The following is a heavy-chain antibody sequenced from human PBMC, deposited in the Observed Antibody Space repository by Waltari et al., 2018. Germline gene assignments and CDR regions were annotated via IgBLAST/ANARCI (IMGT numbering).Heavy chain of an antibody. J-gene: IGHJ4*02. Sequence: QLQLQESGPGLVKPSETLSLTCTVSGGSISSSSYYWGWIRQPPGKGLEWIGSIYYSGSTYNNPSLKSRVTISVDTSKNQFSLKLSSVTAADTAVYYCARDLWEPESDTFDYWGQGTLVTVSS. CDR3: ARDLWEPESDTFDY. CDR1: GGSISSSSYY. D-gene: IGHD1-26*01. V-gene: IGHV4-39*07. CDR2: IYYSGST.